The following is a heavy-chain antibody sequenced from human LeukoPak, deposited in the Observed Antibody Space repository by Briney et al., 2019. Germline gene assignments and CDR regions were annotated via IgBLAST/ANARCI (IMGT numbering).Heavy chain of an antibody. J-gene: IGHJ5*02. CDR3: AQSVVPAAIRSWFDP. D-gene: IGHD2-2*02. CDR1: GFTLEDDA. Sequence: GRSLRLSCAASGFTLEDDAMHWVRRAPGKGVERGSGISWNSGGIGYADSVKGRLTISRDNAKNCLYLQMNSLRAEDTALDYCAQSVVPAAIRSWFDPWGQGTLGTVSS. V-gene: IGHV3-9*01. CDR2: ISWNSGGI.